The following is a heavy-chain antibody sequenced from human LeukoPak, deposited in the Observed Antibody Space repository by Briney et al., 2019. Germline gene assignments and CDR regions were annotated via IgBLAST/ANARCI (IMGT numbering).Heavy chain of an antibody. CDR2: ISAYNGNT. Sequence: ASMKVSCKASGYTFTSYGISWVRQAPGQGLEWMGWISAYNGNTNYAQKLQGRVTMTTDTSTSTAYMELRSLRSDDTAVYYCARAFIGSSWSRFDYWGQGTLVTVSS. V-gene: IGHV1-18*01. J-gene: IGHJ4*02. CDR1: GYTFTSYG. CDR3: ARAFIGSSWSRFDY. D-gene: IGHD6-13*01.